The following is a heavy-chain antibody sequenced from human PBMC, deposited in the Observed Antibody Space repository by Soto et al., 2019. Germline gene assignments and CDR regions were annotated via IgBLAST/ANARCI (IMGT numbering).Heavy chain of an antibody. D-gene: IGHD6-13*01. CDR1: GFTFSSYE. Sequence: PGGSLRLSCGASGFTFSSYEMNWVRQAPGKGLELVSYLSSTSSSIYYADSVKGRFTISRDNAKNSLYLQMNSLRVEDTAVYYCARSDYSSSWYLGYWGQGTLVTVSS. CDR3: ARSDYSSSWYLGY. J-gene: IGHJ4*02. V-gene: IGHV3-48*03. CDR2: LSSTSSSI.